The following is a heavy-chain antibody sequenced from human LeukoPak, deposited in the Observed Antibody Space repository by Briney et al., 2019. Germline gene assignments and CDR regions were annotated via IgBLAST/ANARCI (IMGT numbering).Heavy chain of an antibody. D-gene: IGHD3-10*01. V-gene: IGHV4-34*01. CDR2: INHSGST. CDR3: ARGRFHSGSYYLDY. J-gene: IGHJ4*02. CDR1: GGSFSGYH. Sequence: SETLSLTCAVYGGSFSGYHWSWIRQPPGKGLEWIGEINHSGSTNYNPSLKSRVTISVDTSKNQFSLKLSSVTAADTAVYYCARGRFHSGSYYLDYWGQGTLVTVSS.